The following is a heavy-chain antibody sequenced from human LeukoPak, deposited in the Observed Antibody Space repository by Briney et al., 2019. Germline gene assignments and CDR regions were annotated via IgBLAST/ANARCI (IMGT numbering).Heavy chain of an antibody. Sequence: GGSLRLSCAASGFTFSNYAMSWVRQAPGKGPEWVSAISGSGGSTYYVDSVKGRFTISRDNSKNTVYLQMNSLRADGTAVYYCAKAPGGIVGYWGQGTLVTVSS. D-gene: IGHD3-16*01. CDR3: AKAPGGIVGY. J-gene: IGHJ4*02. CDR2: ISGSGGST. V-gene: IGHV3-23*01. CDR1: GFTFSNYA.